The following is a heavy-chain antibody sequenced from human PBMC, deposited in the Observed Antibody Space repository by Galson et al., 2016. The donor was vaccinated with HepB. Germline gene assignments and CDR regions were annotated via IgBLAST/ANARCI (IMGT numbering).Heavy chain of an antibody. V-gene: IGHV3-30*18. D-gene: IGHD3-16*01. CDR3: GKHGGFDY. J-gene: IGHJ4*02. Sequence: SLRLSCAASGFSFSNSGMSWVRQAPGKGLEWVAVISYDRSKKYYADSVKGRFTISRDNSKNTLYLYMNNLTAGDTAIYYCGKHGGFDYWGQGALVTVSS. CDR2: ISYDRSKK. CDR1: GFSFSNSG.